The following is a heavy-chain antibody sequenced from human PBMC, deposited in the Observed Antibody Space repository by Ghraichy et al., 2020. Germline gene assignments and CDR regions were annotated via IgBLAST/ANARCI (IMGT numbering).Heavy chain of an antibody. CDR2: IYYSGST. Sequence: SETLSLTCTVSGGSISSSSYYWGWIRQPPGKGLEWIGSIYYSGSTYYNPSLKSRVTISVDTSKNQFSLKLSSVTAADTAVYYCARHGAWVTKLYYYYMDVWGKGTTVTVSS. CDR3: ARHGAWVTKLYYYYMDV. D-gene: IGHD2-8*01. CDR1: GGSISSSSYY. V-gene: IGHV4-39*01. J-gene: IGHJ6*03.